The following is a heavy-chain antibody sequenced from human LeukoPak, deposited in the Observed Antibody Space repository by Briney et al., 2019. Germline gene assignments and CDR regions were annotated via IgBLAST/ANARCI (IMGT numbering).Heavy chain of an antibody. J-gene: IGHJ4*02. D-gene: IGHD1-26*01. CDR2: ICPGDSDT. CDR1: GYSFTTYW. Sequence: GSSLKSSWEASGYSFTTYWIGWVRQMPGKGLEWMGIICPGDSDTRYSPSFQGQVTISADKSTSTAYLQWSSLKASDTAMYYCAKSHGGGATHSWGQGTLVTVST. CDR3: AKSHGGGATHS. V-gene: IGHV5-51*01.